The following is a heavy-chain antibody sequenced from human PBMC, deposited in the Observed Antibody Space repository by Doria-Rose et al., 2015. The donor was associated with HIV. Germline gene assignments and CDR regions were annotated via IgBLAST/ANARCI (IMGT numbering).Heavy chain of an antibody. V-gene: IGHV2-26*01. J-gene: IGHJ4*02. Sequence: QVTLKESGPVLVKPTETLTLTCTVSGVSLSSPGMGVSWIRQPPGKALEWFANIFSDDERSYKTSLKSRLTISRCTSKSQVVLTMTDMDPVDTATYYCARIKSSRWYHKYYLDFWGQGTLVIVTA. CDR1: GVSLSSPGMG. CDR3: ARIKSSRWYHKYYLDF. CDR2: IFSDDER. D-gene: IGHD6-13*01.